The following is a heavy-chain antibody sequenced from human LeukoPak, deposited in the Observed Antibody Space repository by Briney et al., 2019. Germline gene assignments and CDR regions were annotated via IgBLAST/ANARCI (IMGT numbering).Heavy chain of an antibody. CDR3: ARRRTTGTTGYFDY. CDR2: ISTGGST. V-gene: IGHV4-4*09. J-gene: IGHJ4*02. CDR1: RGSNSTYY. D-gene: IGHD1-1*01. Sequence: SETLSLTCTISRGSNSTYYWSWIRQPPGKGLEWIGDISTGGSTNYNPSLKSRVTISVDTSKNQFSLNLSSVTAADTAVYYCARRRTTGTTGYFDYWGQGSLVTVSS.